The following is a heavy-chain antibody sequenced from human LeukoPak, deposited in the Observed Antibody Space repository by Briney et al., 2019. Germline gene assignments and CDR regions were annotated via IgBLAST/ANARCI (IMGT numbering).Heavy chain of an antibody. CDR2: INAADSDT. V-gene: IGHV5-51*01. Sequence: GESLKISCKGSGYSFSSYWIGWVRQMPGKGLEWMGLINAADSDTRYSPSFQGQVLISVDKSISTAYLQWGNLKATDTALYYCARLPCTGGSCSKAFDYWGQGTLVTVYS. CDR3: ARLPCTGGSCSKAFDY. J-gene: IGHJ4*02. D-gene: IGHD2-15*01. CDR1: GYSFSSYW.